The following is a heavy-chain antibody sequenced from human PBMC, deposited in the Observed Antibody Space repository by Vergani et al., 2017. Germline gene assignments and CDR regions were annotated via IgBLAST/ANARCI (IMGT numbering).Heavy chain of an antibody. D-gene: IGHD4-17*01. CDR1: GFTFSSYA. CDR3: ARDQFKVTTFYFQH. V-gene: IGHV3-30*04. Sequence: QVQLVESGGGVVPPGRSLRLSCAASGFTFSSYAMHWVRQAPGKGLEWVAVISYDGSNKYYADSVEGRFTISRDNSKNTLYLQMNSLRAEDTAVYYCARDQFKVTTFYFQHWGQGTLVTVSS. CDR2: ISYDGSNK. J-gene: IGHJ1*01.